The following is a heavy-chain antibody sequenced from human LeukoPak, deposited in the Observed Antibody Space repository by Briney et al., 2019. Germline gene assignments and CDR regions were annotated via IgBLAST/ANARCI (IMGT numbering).Heavy chain of an antibody. Sequence: ASVKVSCKASGYTFTGYYMHWVRQAPGQGLEWMGRINPNSGGTNYAQKFQGWVTMTRDTSISTAYMELSRLRSDDTAVYYCARGIGRNYYYYMDVWGKGTTVTVSS. CDR3: ARGIGRNYYYYMDV. J-gene: IGHJ6*03. CDR1: GYTFTGYY. CDR2: INPNSGGT. D-gene: IGHD2-15*01. V-gene: IGHV1-2*04.